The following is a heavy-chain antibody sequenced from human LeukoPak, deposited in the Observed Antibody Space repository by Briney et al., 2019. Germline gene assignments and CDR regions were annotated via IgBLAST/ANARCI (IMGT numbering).Heavy chain of an antibody. J-gene: IGHJ3*02. D-gene: IGHD5-18*01. CDR1: GGSISSSSYY. CDR3: ARHFQLDARDAFDI. Sequence: SETLSLTCTVSGGSISSSSYYWGWIRQPPGKGLEWIGSIYYSGSTYYNPSLKSRVTISVDTSKNQFSLKLSSVTAADTGVYYCARHFQLDARDAFDIWGQGTMVTVSS. V-gene: IGHV4-39*01. CDR2: IYYSGST.